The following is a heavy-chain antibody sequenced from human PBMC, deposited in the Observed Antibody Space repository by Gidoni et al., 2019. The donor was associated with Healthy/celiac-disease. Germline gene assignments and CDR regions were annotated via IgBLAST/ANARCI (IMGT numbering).Heavy chain of an antibody. CDR2: IYYSGST. V-gene: IGHV4-59*08. CDR3: ARHPDY. J-gene: IGHJ4*02. Sequence: QVQLQESGPDLVKPSETLYLTCTVSGGSIRSYSWVWIRQPPGKGLEWIGYIYYSGSTNYNPSLKSRVTISVDTSKNQFSLKLSSVTAADTAVYYCARHPDYWGQGTLVTVSS. CDR1: GGSIRSYS.